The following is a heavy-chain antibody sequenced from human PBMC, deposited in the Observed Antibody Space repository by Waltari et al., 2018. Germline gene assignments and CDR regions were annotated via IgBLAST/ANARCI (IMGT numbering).Heavy chain of an antibody. CDR3: ATGYSSGWHLNY. V-gene: IGHV3-21*01. D-gene: IGHD6-19*01. CDR1: GFTFSSYS. Sequence: EVQLVESGGGLVKPGGSLRLSCAASGFTFSSYSMNWVRQAPGKGLEWVSSISSSSSYIYYADSVKGRFTISRDNSKNTLYLQMNSLRAEDTAVYYCATGYSSGWHLNYRGQGTLVTVSS. J-gene: IGHJ4*02. CDR2: ISSSSSYI.